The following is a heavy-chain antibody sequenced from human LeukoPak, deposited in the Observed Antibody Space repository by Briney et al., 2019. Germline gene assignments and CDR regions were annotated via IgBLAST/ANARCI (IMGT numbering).Heavy chain of an antibody. D-gene: IGHD3-9*01. CDR3: ARVHYDISTDYYNVHHSDH. J-gene: IGHJ4*02. Sequence: PGGSLRLSCAASGFTFSSYEMNWVRQAPGRWLEWVTYITSSGSLRNYADSVTGRFTISRDNAKNSLFLQMNSLRVEDTAVYYCARVHYDISTDYYNVHHSDHWGQGTPVTVSS. CDR2: ITSSGSLR. V-gene: IGHV3-48*03. CDR1: GFTFSSYE.